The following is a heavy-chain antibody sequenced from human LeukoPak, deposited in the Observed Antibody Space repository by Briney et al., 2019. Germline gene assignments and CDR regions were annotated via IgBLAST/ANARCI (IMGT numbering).Heavy chain of an antibody. CDR2: FDPEDGET. Sequence: ASVKVSCKVSGYTLTELSMHWVRQAPGKGLEWMGGFDPEDGETIYAQKFQGRATMTRDMSTSTVYMELSSLRSEDTAVYYCASGSGTLDYWGQGTLVTVSS. J-gene: IGHJ4*02. V-gene: IGHV1-24*01. CDR3: ASGSGTLDY. CDR1: GYTLTELS. D-gene: IGHD1-26*01.